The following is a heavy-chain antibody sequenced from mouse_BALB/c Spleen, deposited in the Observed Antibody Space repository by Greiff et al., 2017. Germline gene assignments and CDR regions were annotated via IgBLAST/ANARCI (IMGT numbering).Heavy chain of an antibody. CDR3: ASGYDETWFAY. CDR2: IDPANGNT. D-gene: IGHD2-14*01. Sequence: EVKLMESGAELVKPGASVKLSCTASGFNIKDTYMHWVKQRPEQGLEWIGRIDPANGNTKYDPKFQGKATITADTSSNTAYLQLSSLTSEDTAVYYCASGYDETWFAYWGQGTLVTVSA. J-gene: IGHJ3*01. V-gene: IGHV14-3*02. CDR1: GFNIKDTY.